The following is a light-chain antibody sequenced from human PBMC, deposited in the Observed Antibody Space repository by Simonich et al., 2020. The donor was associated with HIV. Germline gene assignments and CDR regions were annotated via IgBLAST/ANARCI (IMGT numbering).Light chain of an antibody. V-gene: IGKV4-1*01. CDR2: CAS. CDR3: QQYYSTPQT. J-gene: IGKJ1*01. CDR1: QSVLSSSNNKNY. Sequence: DIVMTQSPDSLAVSLGERATINCKSSQSVLSSSNNKNYLAWYQQKPGQPPNLLIDCASTRQYGVPDRFSGSGSGTDFTLTINSLQAEDVAVYYCQQYYSTPQTFGQGTKVEIK.